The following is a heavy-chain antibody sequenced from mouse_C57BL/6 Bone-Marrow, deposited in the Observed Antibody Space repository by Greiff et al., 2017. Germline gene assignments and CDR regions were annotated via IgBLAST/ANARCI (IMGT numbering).Heavy chain of an antibody. Sequence: EVKLLQSGGDLVKPSGSLKLSCAATGFTFSGCDFSCVLQTLAKKQQWVATLSSGGSYTYYPPRVKERITITSDNAKNTLYLQMSSLKSEDTAMYYCARKDDYGSSAWFAYWGQGTLVTGSA. CDR2: LSSGGSYT. CDR1: GFTFSGCD. V-gene: IGHV5-6*01. CDR3: ARKDDYGSSAWFAY. D-gene: IGHD1-1*01. J-gene: IGHJ3*01.